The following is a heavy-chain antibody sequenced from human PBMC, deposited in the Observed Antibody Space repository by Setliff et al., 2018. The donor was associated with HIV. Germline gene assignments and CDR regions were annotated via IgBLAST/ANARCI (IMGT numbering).Heavy chain of an antibody. CDR1: GYTFTSYY. CDR3: ARGVGAAGDY. D-gene: IGHD1-26*01. Sequence: GASVKVSCKASGYTFTSYYMHWVRQATGQGLEWLGWMDPSSAATGYAQKFQGRVTLTRDTSINTAYMELSSLTSDDTAVYYCARGVGAAGDYWGQGTQVTVSS. CDR2: MDPSSAAT. J-gene: IGHJ4*02. V-gene: IGHV1-8*02.